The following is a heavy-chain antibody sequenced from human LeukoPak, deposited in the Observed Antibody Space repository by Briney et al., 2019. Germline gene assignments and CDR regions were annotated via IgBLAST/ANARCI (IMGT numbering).Heavy chain of an antibody. J-gene: IGHJ4*02. CDR3: ARRQGCSSTSCPPDS. CDR2: IYPGDSDT. Sequence: GESLKISCRGSGYSFTTYWIGWVRQMPGKGLEWMGIIYPGDSDTRYSPSFQGQVTMSADKSINTAYLQWSSLKASDTAMYYCARRQGCSSTSCPPDSWGQGTLVSVSS. D-gene: IGHD2-2*01. CDR1: GYSFTTYW. V-gene: IGHV5-51*01.